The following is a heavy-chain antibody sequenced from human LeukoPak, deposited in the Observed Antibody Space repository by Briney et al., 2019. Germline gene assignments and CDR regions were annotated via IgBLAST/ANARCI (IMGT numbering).Heavy chain of an antibody. D-gene: IGHD5-12*01. CDR3: ARDCDGGYDHIHY. V-gene: IGHV3-30-3*01. Sequence: GGSLRHSSAASGFTFSVSPMYCGRQGLVQGLESMAVVSHDGIQTYYADSVKGRFTISRDNSKNTLLLQMNSLRAEDTAVYYCARDCDGGYDHIHYWGQGTLVTVSS. CDR2: VSHDGIQT. J-gene: IGHJ4*02. CDR1: GFTFSVSP.